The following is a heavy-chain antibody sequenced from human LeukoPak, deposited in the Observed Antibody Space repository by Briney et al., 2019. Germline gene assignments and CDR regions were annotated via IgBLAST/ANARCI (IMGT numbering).Heavy chain of an antibody. D-gene: IGHD6-19*01. J-gene: IGHJ4*02. Sequence: GGSLSLSCAAPGLTLSGYGMHWVGKAQAKGLKWVEVMSYHGSNKYYTDSVKGRFTISRDNSKNTLYLQMNSLRAEDTAVYYCAKGGFGAAVAASFDYWGQGTLVTVSS. V-gene: IGHV3-30*18. CDR2: MSYHGSNK. CDR1: GLTLSGYG. CDR3: AKGGFGAAVAASFDY.